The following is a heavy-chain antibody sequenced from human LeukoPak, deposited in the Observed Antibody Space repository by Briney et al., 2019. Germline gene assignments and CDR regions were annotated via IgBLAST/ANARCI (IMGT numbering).Heavy chain of an antibody. CDR1: GYIVTHYA. J-gene: IGHJ4*02. CDR2: ISTYNGDT. V-gene: IGHV1-18*01. CDR3: ARNYYNNRGFPEYYFDF. D-gene: IGHD3-22*01. Sequence: GVSVTVSCRTSGYIVTHYALIWVRQAPGQGLEWVGWISTYNGDTKYSPKSEDRVAMTMETSTTTASLEVKILRSDDTAVYFCARNYYNNRGFPEYYFDFWGQGALVTVSS.